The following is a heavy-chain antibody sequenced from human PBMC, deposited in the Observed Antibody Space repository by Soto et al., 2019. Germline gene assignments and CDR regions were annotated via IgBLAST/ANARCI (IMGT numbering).Heavy chain of an antibody. CDR3: ARLNMVRGVCAFDI. J-gene: IGHJ3*02. D-gene: IGHD3-10*01. Sequence: QLQLQESGPGLVKPSETLSLTCTVSGGSISSSSYYWGWIRQPPGKGLEWIGSIYYSVSTYYNPSLKSRVAISVHTSKSQISLKLSSVTAADTAVYYCARLNMVRGVCAFDIWGQGTMVTVSS. CDR1: GGSISSSSYY. CDR2: IYYSVST. V-gene: IGHV4-39*01.